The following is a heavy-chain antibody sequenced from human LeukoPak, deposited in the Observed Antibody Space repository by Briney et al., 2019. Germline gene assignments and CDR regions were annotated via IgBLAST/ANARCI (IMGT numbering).Heavy chain of an antibody. CDR3: ARLWGGNGYSGGSLNL. CDR1: GFTFSSYG. V-gene: IGHV3-30*03. D-gene: IGHD3-16*01. CDR2: ISYDGSNK. J-gene: IGHJ5*02. Sequence: PGGSLRLSCAASGFTFSSYGMHWVRQAPGKGLEWVAVISYDGSNKYYADSVKGRFTISRDNSNNMVFLQMDRLRAEDTAVYYCARLWGGNGYSGGSLNLWGQGTLVTVSS.